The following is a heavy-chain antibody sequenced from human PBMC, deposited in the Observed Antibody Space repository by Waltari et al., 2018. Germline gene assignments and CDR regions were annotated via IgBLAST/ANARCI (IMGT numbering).Heavy chain of an antibody. CDR3: ARDLYYCESSGYPFDS. V-gene: IGHV3-33*01. CDR1: GFPFRSYG. D-gene: IGHD3-22*01. Sequence: QVQLVESGGGVVQPGRSLRLSCAASGFPFRSYGMHWVRQAPGKGLEWVAVIWYDGSNKHHADSVKGRFSISRDNSKNTLYLQMNSLRVEDTAMYYCARDLYYCESSGYPFDSWGQGTLVTVSS. J-gene: IGHJ4*02. CDR2: IWYDGSNK.